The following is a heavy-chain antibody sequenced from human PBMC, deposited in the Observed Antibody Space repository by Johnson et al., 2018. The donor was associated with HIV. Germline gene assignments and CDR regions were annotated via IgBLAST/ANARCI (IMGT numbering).Heavy chain of an antibody. J-gene: IGHJ3*02. CDR3: ARVQIISGFNWHYYESSIDAVDI. Sequence: QVQLVESGGGLVKPGGSLRLSCVGSGFTFSDYYMSWVRQAPGQVLEWIAYISGGSAGTFYADSVKGRFTISRYNAHNSLYLQMNSLSAEDTAVYYCARVQIISGFNWHYYESSIDAVDIWGQGTMVTVSS. CDR1: GFTFSDYY. D-gene: IGHD3-22*01. CDR2: ISGGSAGT. V-gene: IGHV3-11*04.